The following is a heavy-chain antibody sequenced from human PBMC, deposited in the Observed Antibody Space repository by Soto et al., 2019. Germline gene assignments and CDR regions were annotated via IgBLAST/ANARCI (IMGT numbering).Heavy chain of an antibody. CDR1: GGSVSTYY. J-gene: IGHJ4*02. D-gene: IGHD5-18*01. Sequence: PSETLSLTCTVSGGSVSTYYWSWMRQRPGKRLEYIGFIYNGGSPNYNPSLESRVTISPDTSKNQFSLKLSSVTAADTAVYYCARRYGSCFDYWGQGTLVTVS. CDR2: IYNGGSP. CDR3: ARRYGSCFDY. V-gene: IGHV4-59*08.